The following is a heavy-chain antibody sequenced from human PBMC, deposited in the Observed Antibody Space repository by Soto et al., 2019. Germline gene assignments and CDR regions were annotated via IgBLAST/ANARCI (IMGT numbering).Heavy chain of an antibody. CDR3: ARLYGAPWGGFDP. CDR2: ISNSGSTI. Sequence: QVHLVESGGGLVKPGGSLRLSCAASGFTFSNYYMSWIRQAPGKGLEWVSYISNSGSTIYYADSVQGRFTISRDNAKNSLDLQMNSLRAEDAAVYYCARLYGAPWGGFDPWGQGTLVTVSS. D-gene: IGHD3-16*01. CDR1: GFTFSNYY. J-gene: IGHJ5*02. V-gene: IGHV3-11*01.